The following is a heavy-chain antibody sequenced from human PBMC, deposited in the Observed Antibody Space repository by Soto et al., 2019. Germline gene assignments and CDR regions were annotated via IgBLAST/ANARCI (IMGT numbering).Heavy chain of an antibody. CDR2: IYYSGST. D-gene: IGHD6-19*01. Sequence: PSETLSLTCTVSGGSISSSSYYWGWIRQPPGKGLEWIGSIYYSGSTYYNPSLKSRVTISVDTSKNQLSLKLSSVTAADTAVYYCARRVLGPRQLLANFDYWGQGPLVTVS. J-gene: IGHJ4*02. V-gene: IGHV4-39*01. CDR1: GGSISSSSYY. CDR3: ARRVLGPRQLLANFDY.